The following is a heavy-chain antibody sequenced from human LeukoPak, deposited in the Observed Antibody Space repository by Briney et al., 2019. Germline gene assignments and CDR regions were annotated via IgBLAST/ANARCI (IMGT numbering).Heavy chain of an antibody. CDR2: IKQDGSEE. D-gene: IGHD3-10*01. CDR1: GFTFSSYW. V-gene: IGHV3-7*01. CDR3: ARATSHYGSGSYHFDY. J-gene: IGHJ4*02. Sequence: GGSLRLSCAASGFTFSSYWMSWVRQAPGKGLEWVANIKQDGSEEYYVDSVKGRFTISRDNAKNSLYLQMNSLRAEDTAVYYCARATSHYGSGSYHFDYWGQGTLVTVSS.